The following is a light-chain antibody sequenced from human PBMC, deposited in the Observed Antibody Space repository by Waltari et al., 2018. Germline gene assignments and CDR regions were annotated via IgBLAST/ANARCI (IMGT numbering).Light chain of an antibody. Sequence: QSALTPPRSVSASPGQSVTIPCTGTSSDVGGYNYVSWYQQHPDKAPQLMIYDVNRRPSGVPDRFSGSKSGNTASLTISGLQAEDEADYYCCSYAGSALRVFGGGTKLTVL. J-gene: IGLJ3*02. CDR2: DVN. CDR1: SSDVGGYNY. V-gene: IGLV2-11*01. CDR3: CSYAGSALRV.